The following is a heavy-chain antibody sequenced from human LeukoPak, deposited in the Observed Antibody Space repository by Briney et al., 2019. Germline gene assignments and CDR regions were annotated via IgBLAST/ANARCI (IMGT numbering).Heavy chain of an antibody. V-gene: IGHV3-23*01. J-gene: IGHJ4*02. D-gene: IGHD3-3*01. CDR1: GFTFSSYA. CDR3: ARVDYDFSFGY. Sequence: GGSLRLSCAASGFTFSSYAMSWVRQAPGRGLEWVSSIGGFGYNTYYADSVKGRFTVSRDNAKNSLYLQMNSLRAEDTAVYYCARVDYDFSFGYWGQGTLVTVSS. CDR2: IGGFGYNT.